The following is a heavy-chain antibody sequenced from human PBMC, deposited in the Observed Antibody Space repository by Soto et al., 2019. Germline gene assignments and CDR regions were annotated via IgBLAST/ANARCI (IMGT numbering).Heavy chain of an antibody. CDR3: WGIIVGATSSGYYYYGMDV. CDR2: IKSKTDGGTT. Sequence: GGSLRLSCAASGFTFSNAWMNWVRQAPGKGLEWVGRIKSKTDGGTTDYAAPVKGRFSISRDDSKNTLYLQMNSLKTEDTAVYYCWGIIVGATSSGYYYYGMDVWGQGTTVTVSS. V-gene: IGHV3-15*07. J-gene: IGHJ6*02. D-gene: IGHD1-26*01. CDR1: GFTFSNAW.